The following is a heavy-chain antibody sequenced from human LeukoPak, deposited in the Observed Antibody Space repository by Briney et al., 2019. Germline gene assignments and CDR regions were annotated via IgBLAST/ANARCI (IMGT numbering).Heavy chain of an antibody. CDR1: GLSFGNYW. J-gene: IGHJ5*02. Sequence: GGSLRLSCAASGLSFGNYWMDWVRQAPGKGLEWVGNIKQDGSEKYYVDSVKGRFTISRDNAKNSLYLDMNSLRVGDTAIYYCTRDFDPWGQGTLVTVSS. CDR2: IKQDGSEK. CDR3: TRDFDP. V-gene: IGHV3-7*01.